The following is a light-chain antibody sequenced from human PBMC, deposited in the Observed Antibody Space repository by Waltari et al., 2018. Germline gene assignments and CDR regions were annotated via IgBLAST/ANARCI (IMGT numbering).Light chain of an antibody. CDR1: QTVETKY. Sequence: LTQSPGTLSLSPGEGATLLCSASQTVETKYFAWYQQKPGQSPKIPSDKTTNRATGVPDRFSGSGSGTDCRLNIDRLEPGDSAVYFWQQFGGSPMYTFGQGTKLEI. V-gene: IGKV3-20*01. CDR2: KTT. CDR3: QQFGGSPMYT. J-gene: IGKJ2*01.